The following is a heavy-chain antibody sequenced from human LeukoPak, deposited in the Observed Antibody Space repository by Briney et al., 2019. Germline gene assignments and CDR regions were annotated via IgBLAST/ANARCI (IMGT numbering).Heavy chain of an antibody. J-gene: IGHJ6*04. Sequence: GGSLRLSCAASGFTFSSYAMSWVRQAPGKGLEWVSVISASGGRTSYADSVKGRFTVSRDNSKNSLYLQMNSLRAEDTAVYYCARDRGMVDVWGKGTTVTVSS. CDR2: ISASGGRT. CDR1: GFTFSSYA. D-gene: IGHD2-8*01. CDR3: ARDRGMVDV. V-gene: IGHV3-23*01.